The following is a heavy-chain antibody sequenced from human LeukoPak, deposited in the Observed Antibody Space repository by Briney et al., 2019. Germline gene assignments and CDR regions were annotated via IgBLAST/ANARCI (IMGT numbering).Heavy chain of an antibody. J-gene: IGHJ4*02. CDR1: GFTFSSYS. CDR2: ISSSSSYI. D-gene: IGHD2-21*02. CDR3: ARGIYCGGDCYSPGY. V-gene: IGHV3-21*01. Sequence: GSLRLSCAASGFTFSSYSMNWVRQAPGKGLEWVSSISSSSSYIYYADSVKGRFTISRDNAKNSLYLQMNSLRAEDTAVYYCARGIYCGGDCYSPGYWGQGTLVTVSS.